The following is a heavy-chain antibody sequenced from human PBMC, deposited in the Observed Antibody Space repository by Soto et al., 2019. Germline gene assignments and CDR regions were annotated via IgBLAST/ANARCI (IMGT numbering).Heavy chain of an antibody. CDR2: IKSKSDGGTT. J-gene: IGHJ5*01. Sequence: GGSLRLSCAVSGFTFNDAWMNWVRQAPGKGLEWVGHIKSKSDGGTTDYAAPVKGRFTISRDDSENTLYLQMNSLKIEDTAMYYCTADRKYCIKSTCYSPFDSWGQGTLVTVYS. V-gene: IGHV3-15*07. CDR3: TADRKYCIKSTCYSPFDS. CDR1: GFTFNDAW. D-gene: IGHD2-21*02.